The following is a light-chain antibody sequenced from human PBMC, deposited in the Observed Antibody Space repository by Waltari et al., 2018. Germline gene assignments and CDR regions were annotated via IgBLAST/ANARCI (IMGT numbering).Light chain of an antibody. Sequence: EIVLTQSPDFQSVTREEKVTITCRASPNIGSRLHWYQQKPNQSPKLLIKYASQSISGVPSRFSGSGSGTDFTLTINSLEAEDAAVYYCHQIASLPRTFGPGTKVEIK. CDR1: PNIGSR. V-gene: IGKV6D-21*02. CDR2: YAS. J-gene: IGKJ1*01. CDR3: HQIASLPRT.